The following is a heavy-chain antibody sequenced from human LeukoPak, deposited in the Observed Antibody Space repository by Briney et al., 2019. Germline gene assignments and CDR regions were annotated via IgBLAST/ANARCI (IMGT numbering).Heavy chain of an antibody. CDR1: GGSFSGYY. Sequence: SETLSLTCAVYGGSFSGYYWSWIRQPPGKGLEWIGEINHSGSTNYNPSLKSRVTISVDTSKNQFSLKLSSVTAADTAVYYCARWRVEPGYSYGSYYFDYWGQGTLVTVSS. CDR3: ARWRVEPGYSYGSYYFDY. D-gene: IGHD5-18*01. V-gene: IGHV4-34*01. J-gene: IGHJ4*02. CDR2: INHSGST.